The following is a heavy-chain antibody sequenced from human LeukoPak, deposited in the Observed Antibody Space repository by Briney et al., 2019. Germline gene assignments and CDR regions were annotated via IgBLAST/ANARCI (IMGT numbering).Heavy chain of an antibody. CDR3: ARDWSLDY. CDR2: IYYSGST. Sequence: SETLSLTCTVSGGSISSGAYYWSWIRQHPGKGLEWIGYIYYSGSTSYNPSLKSRVTISVDTSKNQFSLKLSSVTAADTAVYYCARDWSLDYWGQGTLVTVSS. V-gene: IGHV4-31*03. J-gene: IGHJ4*02. CDR1: GGSISSGAYY.